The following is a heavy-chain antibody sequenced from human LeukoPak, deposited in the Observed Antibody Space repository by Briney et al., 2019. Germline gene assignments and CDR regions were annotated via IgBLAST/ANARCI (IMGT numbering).Heavy chain of an antibody. D-gene: IGHD3-3*01. CDR1: GYTFTGYY. V-gene: IGHV1-2*02. Sequence: ASVKVSCKASGYTFTGYYMHWVRQAPGQGLEWMGWINPNSGGTNYAQKFQGRVTMTTDTSISTAYMELSRLRSDDTAVYYCARAGLLAWLSFDYWGQGTLVTVSS. CDR2: INPNSGGT. CDR3: ARAGLLAWLSFDY. J-gene: IGHJ4*02.